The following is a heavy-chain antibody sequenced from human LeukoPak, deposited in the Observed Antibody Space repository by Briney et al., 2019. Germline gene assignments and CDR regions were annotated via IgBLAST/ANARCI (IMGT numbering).Heavy chain of an antibody. V-gene: IGHV3-21*01. J-gene: IGHJ4*02. D-gene: IGHD3-10*01. Sequence: GGSLRLSCAASGFTFSSYSMNWVRQAPGKGLEWVSSISSSSSYIYYADSVKGRFTISRDNSKNTLYLQMNSLRAEDTAVYYCAKELLWFGELPPLDYWGQGTLVTVSS. CDR3: AKELLWFGELPPLDY. CDR2: ISSSSSYI. CDR1: GFTFSSYS.